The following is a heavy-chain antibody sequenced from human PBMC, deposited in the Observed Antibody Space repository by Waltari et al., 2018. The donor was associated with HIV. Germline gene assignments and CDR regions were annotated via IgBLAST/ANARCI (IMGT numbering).Heavy chain of an antibody. D-gene: IGHD2-2*01. CDR2: VYHSGST. V-gene: IGHV4-38-2*01. J-gene: IGHJ2*01. Sequence: QVQLQESGPGLLKPSETLSLTCVVSGYSISSDDNWGWVRQPPGKGLEWIGSVYHSGSTLHNPSLNSRVTISIDTSKSQFSLKLSSVTAADTAVYYCARAGVVPARFDLWGRGTLVTVSS. CDR3: ARAGVVPARFDL. CDR1: GYSISSDDN.